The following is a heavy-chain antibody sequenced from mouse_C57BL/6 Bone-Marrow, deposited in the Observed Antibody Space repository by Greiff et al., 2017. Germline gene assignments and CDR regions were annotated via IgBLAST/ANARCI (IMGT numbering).Heavy chain of an antibody. CDR2: INPNNGGT. CDR1: GYTFTDYN. D-gene: IGHD3-2*02. V-gene: IGHV1-18*01. J-gene: IGHJ3*01. CDR3: ARFSTAQAPFAY. Sequence: VQLQQSGPELVKPGASVKIPCKASGYTFTDYNMDWVKQSHGKSLEWIGDINPNNGGTIYNQKFKGKATLTVDKSSSTAYMELRSLTSEDTAVYYCARFSTAQAPFAYWGQGTLVTVSA.